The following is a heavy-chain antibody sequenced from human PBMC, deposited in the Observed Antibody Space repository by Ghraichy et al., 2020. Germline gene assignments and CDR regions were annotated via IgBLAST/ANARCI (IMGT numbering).Heavy chain of an antibody. CDR2: IYSGGST. Sequence: GESLNISCAASGFTVSSNYISWVRQAPGKGLEWVSVIYSGGSTYYTDSVKGRFTISRDNSQNTLYLQMNSLRAEDTAVYYCARPVWGLSVGATIDCYYYAMYVCGQGTTVAVCS. V-gene: IGHV3-53*01. CDR1: GFTVSSNY. J-gene: IGHJ6*02. D-gene: IGHD3-10*01. CDR3: ARPVWGLSVGATIDCYYYAMYV.